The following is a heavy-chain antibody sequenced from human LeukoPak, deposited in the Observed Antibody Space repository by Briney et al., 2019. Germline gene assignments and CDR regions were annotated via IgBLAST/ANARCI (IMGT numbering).Heavy chain of an antibody. J-gene: IGHJ4*02. CDR1: GFTFSSYA. CDR2: ISGSGGST. Sequence: GGSLRLSCAASGFTFSSYAMSWVRQAPGKGLEWVSAISGSGGSTYYADSVKGRFTISRDNSKNTLYLQMNSLRAEDTAVYYCAKVGAYYDILTGQFDYWGQGTLVTVSP. CDR3: AKVGAYYDILTGQFDY. V-gene: IGHV3-23*01. D-gene: IGHD3-9*01.